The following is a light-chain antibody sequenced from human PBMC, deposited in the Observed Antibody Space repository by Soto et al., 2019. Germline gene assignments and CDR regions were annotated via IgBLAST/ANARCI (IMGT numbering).Light chain of an antibody. Sequence: EIVLTQSPGTLSLSPGERATLSCRASQRVASNSLVWYQQKPGQAPRLLIYGASSRATGIPDRFSGSGSGTDFTLTISRLEPEDFATYYCQQYNSYPSTFGQGTKGDIK. CDR1: QRVASNS. CDR2: GAS. CDR3: QQYNSYPST. V-gene: IGKV3-20*01. J-gene: IGKJ1*01.